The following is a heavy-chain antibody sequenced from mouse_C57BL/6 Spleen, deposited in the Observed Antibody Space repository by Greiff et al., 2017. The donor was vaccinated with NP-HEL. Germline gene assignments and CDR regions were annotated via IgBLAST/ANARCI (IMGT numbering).Heavy chain of an antibody. CDR2: IYPSDSET. CDR1: GYTFTSYW. Sequence: QVQLKQPGAELVRPGSSVKLSCKASGYTFTSYWMDWVKQRPGQGLEWIGNIYPSDSETHYNQKFKDKATLTVDKSSSTAYMQLSSLTSEDSAVYYCARGLRRGDFDYWGQGTTLTVSS. D-gene: IGHD2-4*01. V-gene: IGHV1-61*01. CDR3: ARGLRRGDFDY. J-gene: IGHJ2*01.